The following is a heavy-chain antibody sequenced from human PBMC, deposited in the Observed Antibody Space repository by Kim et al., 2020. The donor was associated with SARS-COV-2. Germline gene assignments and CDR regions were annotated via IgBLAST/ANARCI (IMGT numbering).Heavy chain of an antibody. D-gene: IGHD5-12*01. CDR2: IYYSGST. Sequence: SETLSLTCTVSGGSISSGGYYWSWIRQHPGKGLEWIGYIYYSGSTYYNPSLKSRVTISVDTSKNQFSLKLSSVTAADTAVYYCARDPYSGYDNYGMDVWGQGTTVTVSS. CDR3: ARDPYSGYDNYGMDV. V-gene: IGHV4-31*03. CDR1: GGSISSGGYY. J-gene: IGHJ6*02.